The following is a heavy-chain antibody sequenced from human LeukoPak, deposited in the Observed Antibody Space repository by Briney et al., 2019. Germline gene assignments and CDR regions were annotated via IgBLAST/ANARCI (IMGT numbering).Heavy chain of an antibody. CDR1: GFTFSSCS. V-gene: IGHV3-21*01. Sequence: GGSLRLSCAASGFTFSSCSMSWVRQPPGKGLEWVSSISSGGGYIYYADSLKDRFTISRDNAKNSLFLQMNSLRAEDTAVYYCARGSGIQVWSGLDYWGQGTLVTVSS. J-gene: IGHJ4*02. CDR3: ARGSGIQVWSGLDY. CDR2: ISSGGGYI. D-gene: IGHD3-10*01.